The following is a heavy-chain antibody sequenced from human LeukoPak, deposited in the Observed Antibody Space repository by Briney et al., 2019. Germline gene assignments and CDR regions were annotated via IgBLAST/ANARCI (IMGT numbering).Heavy chain of an antibody. J-gene: IGHJ4*02. CDR2: ISGSGGST. V-gene: IGHV3-23*01. CDR1: GFTFSSYA. D-gene: IGHD3-22*01. CDR3: ATSYSSGYYFYFDY. Sequence: GGSLRLSCAASGFTFSSYAMSWVRQAPGKGLEWVSGISGSGGSTYYADSVKGRFTISRDNSKNTMYLQMNSLRAEDTAVYYCATSYSSGYYFYFDYWGQGTLVTVSS.